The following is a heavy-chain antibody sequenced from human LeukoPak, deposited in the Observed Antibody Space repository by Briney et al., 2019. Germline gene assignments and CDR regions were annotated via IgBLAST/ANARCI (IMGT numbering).Heavy chain of an antibody. D-gene: IGHD6-19*01. CDR2: ISTYNTYT. J-gene: IGHJ4*02. CDR3: ARDLGAVAANGY. V-gene: IGHV1-18*01. Sequence: ASVRVSCKASGYTFSNYGITWVRQAPGQGLEWMGWISTYNTYTNYAQKVQGRVTMTTDTSTNTAYMELRSLRSDDTAVYYCARDLGAVAANGYWGQGTLVTVSS. CDR1: GYTFSNYG.